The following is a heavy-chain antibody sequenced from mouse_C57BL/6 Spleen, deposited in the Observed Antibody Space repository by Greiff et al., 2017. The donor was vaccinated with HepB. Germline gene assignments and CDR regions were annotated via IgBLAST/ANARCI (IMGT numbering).Heavy chain of an antibody. J-gene: IGHJ4*01. Sequence: VQLQQSGAELAKPGASVKLSCKASGYTFTSYWMHWVKQRPGQGLEWIGYINPSSGYTKYNQKFKDKATLPADKSSSTAYMQLSSLTYEDSAVYYCARFDGLRRAMDYWGQGTSVTVSS. CDR1: GYTFTSYW. D-gene: IGHD2-2*01. V-gene: IGHV1-7*01. CDR2: INPSSGYT. CDR3: ARFDGLRRAMDY.